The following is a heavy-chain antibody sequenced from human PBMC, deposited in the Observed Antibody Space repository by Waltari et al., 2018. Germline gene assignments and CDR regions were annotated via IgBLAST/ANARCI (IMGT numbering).Heavy chain of an antibody. CDR1: GYGITTYG. V-gene: IGHV1-18*04. CDR2: VSSYNLKT. CDR3: ARDKGEVAGMDY. Sequence: QVQLVQSGVEMRRPGASVKVSCRASGYGITTYGVSWVRQAPGQGLEWMGGVSSYNLKTNYAQKFQLRVTMTTDTSTNTAYMELGSLTADDTAVYYCARDKGEVAGMDYWGQGTLVTVSS. J-gene: IGHJ4*02. D-gene: IGHD6-19*01.